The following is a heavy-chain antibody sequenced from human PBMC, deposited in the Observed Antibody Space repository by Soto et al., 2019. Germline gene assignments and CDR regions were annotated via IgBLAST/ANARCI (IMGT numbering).Heavy chain of an antibody. CDR3: AREEAVRAAGVFDV. V-gene: IGHV1-2*02. CDR1: GYIFTGYY. CDR2: NSANSGAT. Sequence: QVQLVQSGAEAKKPGASVKVSCKASGYIFTGYYMHWVRQAPGQGPEWMGWNSANSGATNYAQKFQGRVTMTWDTSTSTAYMDLSGLTSDATAVYYCAREEAVRAAGVFDVWGQGTLVTVSS. D-gene: IGHD6-13*01. J-gene: IGHJ4*02.